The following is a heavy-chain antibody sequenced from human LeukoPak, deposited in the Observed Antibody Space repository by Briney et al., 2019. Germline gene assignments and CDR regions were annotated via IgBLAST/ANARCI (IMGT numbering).Heavy chain of an antibody. V-gene: IGHV1-2*02. J-gene: IGHJ4*02. CDR3: ASGPTLGTTHPYFDY. CDR2: INPSNGGT. CDR1: GYTFIGYY. Sequence: ASVKVSCKESGYTFIGYYIHWLRQAPGQGLEWMGWINPSNGGTNYAQRFQGRVAMTRDTSISTAYMEMSRLTFDDTAVCYCASGPTLGTTHPYFDYWGQGTLVTVSS. D-gene: IGHD1-1*01.